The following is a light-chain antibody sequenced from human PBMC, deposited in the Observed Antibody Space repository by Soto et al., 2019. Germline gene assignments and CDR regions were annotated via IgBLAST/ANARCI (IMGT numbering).Light chain of an antibody. Sequence: EIVLTQSPGSLYLSPGERATLSCRASQSVSSYLAWYQQRPGQAPRLLIYGASNRATGFPDRFSGSGSGTDFSHTISRLEPEDSAVYYCQQYSSPPRTFGQGTKVEIK. J-gene: IGKJ1*01. CDR2: GAS. CDR3: QQYSSPPRT. V-gene: IGKV3-20*01. CDR1: QSVSSY.